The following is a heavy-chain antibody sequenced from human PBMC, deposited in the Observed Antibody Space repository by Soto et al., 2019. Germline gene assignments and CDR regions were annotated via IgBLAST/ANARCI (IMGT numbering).Heavy chain of an antibody. V-gene: IGHV3-33*01. CDR2: IWYDGSNK. CDR3: ARGVVTILSYYYYGMDV. Sequence: QVQLVESGGGVVQPGRSLRLSCAASGFTFSSYGMHWVRQAPGKGLEWVAVIWYDGSNKYYADSVKGRFTISRDNSKNTLYLQMNSLGAEDTAVYYCARGVVTILSYYYYGMDVWGQGTTVTVSS. J-gene: IGHJ6*02. CDR1: GFTFSSYG. D-gene: IGHD3-3*01.